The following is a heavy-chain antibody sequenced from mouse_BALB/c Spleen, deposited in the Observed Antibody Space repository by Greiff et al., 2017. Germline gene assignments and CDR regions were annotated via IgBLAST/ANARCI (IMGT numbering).Heavy chain of an antibody. D-gene: IGHD2-4*01. V-gene: IGHV5-9*03. J-gene: IGHJ3*01. CDR1: GFTFSSYA. CDR3: ARYDYDGAWFAY. Sequence: EVMLVESGGGLVKPGGSLKLSCAASGFTFSSYAMSWVRQTPEKRLEWVATISSGGSYTYYPDSVKGRFTISRDNAKNNLYLQMSSLRSEDTALYYCARYDYDGAWFAYWGQGTLVTVSA. CDR2: ISSGGSYT.